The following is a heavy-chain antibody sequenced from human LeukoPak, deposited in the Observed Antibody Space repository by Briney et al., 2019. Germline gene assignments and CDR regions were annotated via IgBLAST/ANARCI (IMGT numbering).Heavy chain of an antibody. Sequence: PSETLSLTCTVSGGSISSYYWSWIRQPAGKGLEWIGRIYTSGSTNYNPSLKSRVTMSVDTSKNQFSLKLSSVTAADPAVYYCARERRGYSSSSGNWFDPWGQGTLVTVSS. CDR1: GGSISSYY. CDR2: IYTSGST. CDR3: ARERRGYSSSSGNWFDP. J-gene: IGHJ5*02. V-gene: IGHV4-4*07. D-gene: IGHD6-6*01.